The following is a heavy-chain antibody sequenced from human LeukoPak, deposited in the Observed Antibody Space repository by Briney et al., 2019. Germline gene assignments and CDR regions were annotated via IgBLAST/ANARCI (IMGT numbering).Heavy chain of an antibody. CDR2: ISSSGSHM. CDR3: ARLTFGGVIGFDY. CDR1: GFTFSSYS. Sequence: PGGSLRLSCAASGFTFSSYSMNWVRQAPGKGLEWVSSISSSGSHMYYADSVKGRFTISRDNAKNSLYLQMNSLRAEDTAVYYCARLTFGGVIGFDYRGQGTLVTVSS. V-gene: IGHV3-21*01. J-gene: IGHJ4*02. D-gene: IGHD3-16*02.